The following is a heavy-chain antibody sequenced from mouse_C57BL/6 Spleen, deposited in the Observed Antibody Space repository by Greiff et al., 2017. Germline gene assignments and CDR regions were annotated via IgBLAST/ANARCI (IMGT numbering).Heavy chain of an antibody. J-gene: IGHJ2*01. D-gene: IGHD1-1*01. CDR3: ARRSYYGSSYNYFDY. CDR1: GYTFTSYW. V-gene: IGHV1-69*01. Sequence: QVQLQQSGAELVMPGASVKLSCKASGYTFTSYWMHWVKQRPGQGLEWIGEIDPSDSYTNYNQKFKGKSTLTVDKSSSTAYMQLSSLTSEDSAVYYCARRSYYGSSYNYFDYWGQGTTLTVSS. CDR2: IDPSDSYT.